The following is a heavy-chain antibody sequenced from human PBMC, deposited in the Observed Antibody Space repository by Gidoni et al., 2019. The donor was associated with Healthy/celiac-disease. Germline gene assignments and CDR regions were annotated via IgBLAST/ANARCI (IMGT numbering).Heavy chain of an antibody. V-gene: IGHV4-39*01. CDR1: GGSLSSSSYY. CDR3: ARLGGKQLFLFDY. CDR2: IYYSGST. Sequence: QLQLQESGPGLVKPSETLSLTCTVSGGSLSSSSYYWGWIRQPPGKGLEWIGSIYYSGSTYYNPSLKSRVTISVDTSKNQFSLKLSSVTAADTAVYYCARLGGKQLFLFDYWGQGTLVTVSS. J-gene: IGHJ4*02. D-gene: IGHD5-18*01.